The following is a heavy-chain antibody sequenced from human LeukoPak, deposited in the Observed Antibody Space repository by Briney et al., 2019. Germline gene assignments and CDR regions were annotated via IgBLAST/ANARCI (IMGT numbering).Heavy chain of an antibody. CDR2: ISVDERDK. Sequence: GGSLRLSCAASGFTFKNYGMHWVRQAPGKGLEWLAVISVDERDKYYTNSVEGRFTISRDTSRNTVFLQMTSLRTEDTAIYYCAKGSLEYTFWRQWAFDFWGQGAMVTVSS. V-gene: IGHV3-30*18. CDR1: GFTFKNYG. CDR3: AKGSLEYTFWRQWAFDF. D-gene: IGHD3-3*01. J-gene: IGHJ3*01.